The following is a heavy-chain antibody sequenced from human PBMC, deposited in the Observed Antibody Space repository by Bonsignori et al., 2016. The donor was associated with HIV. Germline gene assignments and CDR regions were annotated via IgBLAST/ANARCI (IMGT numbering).Heavy chain of an antibody. CDR1: GGSISSYY. V-gene: IGHV4-4*07. CDR2: IYTSGST. D-gene: IGHD2-21*01. Sequence: SETLSLTCTVSGGSISSYYWSWIRQPAGKGLEWIGRIYTSGSTNYNPSLKSRVTMSVDTSKNQFSLKLSSVTAADAAVYYCARETSAYCGGDCYSGYFQHWGQGTLVTVSS. J-gene: IGHJ1*01. CDR3: ARETSAYCGGDCYSGYFQH.